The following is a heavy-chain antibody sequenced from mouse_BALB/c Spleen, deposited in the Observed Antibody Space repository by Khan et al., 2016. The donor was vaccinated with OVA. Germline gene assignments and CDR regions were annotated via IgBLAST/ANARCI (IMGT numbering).Heavy chain of an antibody. J-gene: IGHJ3*01. CDR3: AMGRTY. CDR1: GYSITSDYA. D-gene: IGHD4-1*01. Sequence: EVQLQESGPGLVKPSQSLSLTCTVTGYSITSDYAWNWIRQFPGNKLEWMGYISYSGRTSYNPSLKSRISVTRDTSKNQFFLQSNSVTTEDTATYYSAMGRTYWGQGTLVTVSA. CDR2: ISYSGRT. V-gene: IGHV3-2*02.